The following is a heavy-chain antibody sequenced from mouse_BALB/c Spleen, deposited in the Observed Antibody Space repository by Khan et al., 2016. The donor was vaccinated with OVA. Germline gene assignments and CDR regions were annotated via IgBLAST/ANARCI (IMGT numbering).Heavy chain of an antibody. CDR2: ISYSGST. D-gene: IGHD1-1*01. V-gene: IGHV3-2*02. Sequence: QLEESGPGLVKPSQSLSLTCTVTGYSITSGYAWNWIRQFPGNKLEWMGYISYSGSTSYNPSLRSRISITRETSKNQFFLQLNSVTTEDTATYYCARKNYYGYAMDYWGQGTSVTVAS. CDR3: ARKNYYGYAMDY. J-gene: IGHJ4*01. CDR1: GYSITSGYA.